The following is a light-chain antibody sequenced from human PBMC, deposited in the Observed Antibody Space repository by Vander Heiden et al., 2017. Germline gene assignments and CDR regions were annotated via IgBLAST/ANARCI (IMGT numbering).Light chain of an antibody. V-gene: IGKV2-28*01. J-gene: IGKJ4*01. CDR2: LGS. CDR1: QSLLHSNGYNY. Sequence: DLVMTQSPPSLPVTPGEPASISCRSSQSLLHSNGYNYLDWYLQKPGQSPQVLIYLGSNRASGVPDRFSGSGSGTDFTLKISRVEAEDVGVYYCMQDLQTPLTFGGGTKVEIK. CDR3: MQDLQTPLT.